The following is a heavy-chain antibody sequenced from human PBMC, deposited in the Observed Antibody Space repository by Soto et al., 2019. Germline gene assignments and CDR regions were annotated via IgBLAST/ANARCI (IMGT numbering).Heavy chain of an antibody. D-gene: IGHD6-6*01. J-gene: IGHJ4*02. Sequence: SETLSLTCTVSGGSSSSVDYYWSWLRQPPGKGLEWIGYIYYSGSTYYNPSLKSRVTISVDTSKNQFSLKLSSVTAADTAVYYCAREATIAARLDSWGQGTLVTVSS. CDR3: AREATIAARLDS. CDR1: GGSSSSVDYY. V-gene: IGHV4-30-4*01. CDR2: IYYSGST.